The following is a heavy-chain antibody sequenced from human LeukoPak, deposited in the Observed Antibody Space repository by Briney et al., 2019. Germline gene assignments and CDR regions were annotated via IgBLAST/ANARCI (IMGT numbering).Heavy chain of an antibody. V-gene: IGHV3-30*14. CDR2: ISYDGNIK. D-gene: IGHD6-13*01. J-gene: IGHJ4*02. CDR1: GFTFSSYA. CDR3: ARGGYSSSWYHFDY. Sequence: GGSLRLSCAASGFTFSSYAMHWVRQAPGKGLEWVAVISYDGNIKYYTDSVKGRFTISRDNSKNTLFLQMNSLRAEDTAVYYCARGGYSSSWYHFDYWGQGTLVTVSS.